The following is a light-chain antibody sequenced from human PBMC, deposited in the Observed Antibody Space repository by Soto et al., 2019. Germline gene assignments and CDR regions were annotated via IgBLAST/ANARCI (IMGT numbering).Light chain of an antibody. J-gene: IGLJ2*01. Sequence: QSALTQPPSASGSPGQSVTISCTGTSSDVGGYNYVSWYQQHPGKAPKHMIYEVSKRPSGVPDRFSGSKSGNTASLTVSWLQAEDEADYYCSSYAGSNHLVFGGGTKLTVL. V-gene: IGLV2-8*01. CDR1: SSDVGGYNY. CDR3: SSYAGSNHLV. CDR2: EVS.